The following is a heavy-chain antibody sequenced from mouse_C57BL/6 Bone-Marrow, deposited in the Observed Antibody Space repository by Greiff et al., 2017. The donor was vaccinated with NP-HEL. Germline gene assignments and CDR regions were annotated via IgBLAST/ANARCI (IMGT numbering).Heavy chain of an antibody. CDR2: FDPENGDT. J-gene: IGHJ3*01. Sequence: VQLKESGAELVRPGASVKLSCTASGFNIKDDYMHWVKQRPEQGLEWIGWFDPENGDTEYASKFQGKATITAETSSNTAYLQLSSLTSEDTAVYYCTTGTVGEGFAYWGQGTLVTVSA. CDR3: TTGTVGEGFAY. D-gene: IGHD1-1*01. V-gene: IGHV14-4*01. CDR1: GFNIKDDY.